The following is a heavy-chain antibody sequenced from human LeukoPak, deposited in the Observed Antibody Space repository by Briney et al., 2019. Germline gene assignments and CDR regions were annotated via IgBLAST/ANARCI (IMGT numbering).Heavy chain of an antibody. CDR3: ARDLGYFDY. CDR1: GFTFSSYA. D-gene: IGHD7-27*01. J-gene: IGHJ4*02. CDR2: ISYDGSSI. V-gene: IGHV3-30-3*01. Sequence: PGGSLRLSCAASGFTFSSYAMHWVRQAPGNGLEWVAVISYDGSSIHYADSVKGRFTISRDNAKNSLYLQMNSLRAEDTAVYYCARDLGYFDYWGQGTLVTVSS.